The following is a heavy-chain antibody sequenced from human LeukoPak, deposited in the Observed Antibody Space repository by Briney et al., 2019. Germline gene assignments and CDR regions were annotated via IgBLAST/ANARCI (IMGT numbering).Heavy chain of an antibody. CDR3: ATRTGGKGIAAAGYDY. V-gene: IGHV1-24*01. D-gene: IGHD6-13*01. CDR2: FDPEDGET. CDR1: GYTLTELS. Sequence: ASVKVSCKVSGYTLTELSMHWVRQAPGKGLEGMGGFDPEDGETIYAQKFQGRVTMTEDTSTDTAYMELSSLRSEDTAVYYCATRTGGKGIAAAGYDYWGQGTLVTVSS. J-gene: IGHJ4*02.